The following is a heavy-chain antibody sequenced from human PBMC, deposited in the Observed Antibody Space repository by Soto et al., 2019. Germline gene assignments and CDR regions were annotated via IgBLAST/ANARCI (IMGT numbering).Heavy chain of an antibody. D-gene: IGHD1-26*01. CDR1: GYSISSSNW. J-gene: IGHJ4*02. CDR3: ARREIKRPIDY. V-gene: IGHV4-28*01. CDR2: IYYSGTT. Sequence: PSQTLSLTCAVSGYSISSSNWWGWIRQPPGKGLEWIGYIYYSGTTYYNPSLKSRVTMSVDTSKNQFSLKLTSVTAVDTAVYYCARREIKRPIDYWGQGTLVTVSS.